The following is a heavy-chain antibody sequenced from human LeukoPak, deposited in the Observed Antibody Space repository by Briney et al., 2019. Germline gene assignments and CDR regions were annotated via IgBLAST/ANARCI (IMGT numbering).Heavy chain of an antibody. CDR3: ARVRESYETLTGYLPNYYYGMDV. D-gene: IGHD3-9*01. CDR1: GGSISSYY. Sequence: LSLTCTVSGGSISSYYWSWIRQPPGKGLEWVSCISSSGSSIYYTGSVKGRFTISRDNAKNSLYLQMNSLRAEDTAVYYCARVRESYETLTGYLPNYYYGMDVWGQGTTVTVS. CDR2: ISSSGSSI. J-gene: IGHJ6*02. V-gene: IGHV3-11*04.